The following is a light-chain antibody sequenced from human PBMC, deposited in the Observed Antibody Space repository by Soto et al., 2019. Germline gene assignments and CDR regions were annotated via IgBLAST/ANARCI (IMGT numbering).Light chain of an antibody. V-gene: IGKV3D-11*03. J-gene: IGKJ4*01. CDR1: QGIGDT. Sequence: EVGMTQSPATLSVSPGEGVTLSCRASQGIGDTLAWYQQKPGQAPRLLIYDASNRATGIPARFSGGGSGTDFTLTISRLEPEDFAVYYCQQFSSYPLTFGGGTKVDI. CDR3: QQFSSYPLT. CDR2: DAS.